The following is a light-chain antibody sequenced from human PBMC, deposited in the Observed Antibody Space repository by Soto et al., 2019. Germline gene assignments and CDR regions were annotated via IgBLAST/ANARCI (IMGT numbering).Light chain of an antibody. CDR1: QGISNS. J-gene: IGKJ1*01. CDR3: QKYDSAPEA. CDR2: DAS. Sequence: DIQMTQSPSSLSASVGDRVTITCRASQGISNSLAWYQQEPGKVPKLLIYDASTLQSGVSSRFSGSGSGTDFTLNISSLQPEDVATYYCQKYDSAPEAFGQGTKVEI. V-gene: IGKV1-27*01.